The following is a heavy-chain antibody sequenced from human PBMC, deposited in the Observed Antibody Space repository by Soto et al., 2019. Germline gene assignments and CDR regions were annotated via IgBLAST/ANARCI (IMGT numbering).Heavy chain of an antibody. CDR2: IYYSGST. CDR3: ARHWGGICLSTSCYESYGVDV. Sequence: QLQLQESGPGLVKPSETLSLTCTVTGGSISSSSYYWGWIRQPPGKGQEWIGSIYYSGSTYYNPSPKSRVTISVDTSKNQFSLKVNSVTAADTAVFYCARHWGGICLSTSCYESYGVDVWGQGTTVTVSS. CDR1: GGSISSSSYY. V-gene: IGHV4-39*01. J-gene: IGHJ6*02. D-gene: IGHD2-2*01.